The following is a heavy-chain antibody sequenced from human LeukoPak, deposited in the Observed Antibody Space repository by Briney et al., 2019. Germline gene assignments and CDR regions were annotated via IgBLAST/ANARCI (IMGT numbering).Heavy chain of an antibody. V-gene: IGHV5-51*01. J-gene: IGHJ4*02. Sequence: GESLKISCKASGYSFSNYWIGWVRQMPGKGLEWMGIVFPGDSDTRYSPSSQGQVTISADKSISTAYLQWSSLKASDTAIYYCAVPYGLGSYTFDYWGQGTLVTVSS. CDR3: AVPYGLGSYTFDY. CDR1: GYSFSNYW. CDR2: VFPGDSDT. D-gene: IGHD3-10*01.